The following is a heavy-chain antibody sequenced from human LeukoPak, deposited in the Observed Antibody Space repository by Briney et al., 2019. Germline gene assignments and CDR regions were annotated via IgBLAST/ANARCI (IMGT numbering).Heavy chain of an antibody. V-gene: IGHV3-15*01. J-gene: IGHJ4*02. CDR2: IKSKTDGGTT. D-gene: IGHD3-22*01. CDR3: TTDPYYYDSSAYTSDY. CDR1: GFTFSNAW. Sequence: PGGSLRHSCAASGFTFSNAWMSWVRQPPGKGLAWVGRIKSKTDGGTTDYAAPVKGRFTISREDSKNTLYLQMNSLKTEDTAVYYCTTDPYYYDSSAYTSDYWGQGTLVTVSS.